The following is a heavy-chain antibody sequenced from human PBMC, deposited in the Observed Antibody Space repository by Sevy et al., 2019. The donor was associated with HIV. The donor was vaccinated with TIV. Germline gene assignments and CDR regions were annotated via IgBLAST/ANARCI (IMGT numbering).Heavy chain of an antibody. CDR3: ASSDATSRFGYYYFAMDF. CDR1: GFTFNTYN. CDR2: ISYTSTTI. J-gene: IGHJ6*02. Sequence: GGSLRLSCAVSGFTFNTYNMNWVRQAPGKGLEWVSYISYTSTTIYYADSVRGRFTISRDNAKNTLYLQMNSLRDKDTAVYYCASSDATSRFGYYYFAMDFWGQGTSVTVSS. D-gene: IGHD3-22*01. V-gene: IGHV3-48*02.